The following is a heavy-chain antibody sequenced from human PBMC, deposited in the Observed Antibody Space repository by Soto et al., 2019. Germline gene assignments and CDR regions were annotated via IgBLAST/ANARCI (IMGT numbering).Heavy chain of an antibody. D-gene: IGHD2-15*01. CDR2: INAGNGNT. J-gene: IGHJ5*02. V-gene: IGHV1-3*01. CDR1: GYTFTSYA. Sequence: ASVKVSCKASGYTFTSYAMHWVRQAPGQRLEWKGWINAGNGNTKYSQKFQGRVTITRDTSASTAYIELSSLRSENTAVYYCARGGGSSPGWFDPWGQGTLVTVS. CDR3: ARGGGSSPGWFDP.